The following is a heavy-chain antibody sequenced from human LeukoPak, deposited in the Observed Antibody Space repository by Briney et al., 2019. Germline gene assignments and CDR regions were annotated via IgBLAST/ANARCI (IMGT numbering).Heavy chain of an antibody. CDR2: INPNSGGT. CDR3: ARAGGRSWFDP. CDR1: GYSFTDKY. J-gene: IGHJ5*02. Sequence: ASVKVSCKASGYSFTDKYMHWVRQAPGQGLEWMGWINPNSGGTNYAQKFQGRVTMTTDTSMSTAYMELSRLTSDDTAVYYCARAGGRSWFDPWGQGTLITVSS. V-gene: IGHV1-2*02.